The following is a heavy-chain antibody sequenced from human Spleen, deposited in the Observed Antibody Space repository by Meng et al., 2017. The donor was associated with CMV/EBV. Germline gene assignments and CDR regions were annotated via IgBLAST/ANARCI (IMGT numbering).Heavy chain of an antibody. CDR1: GYTFTSYD. Sequence: SVKVSCKASGYTFTSYDINWVRQATGQGLEWMGGIIPIFGTANYAQKFQGRVTITTDESTSTAYMELSSLRSEDTAVYYCAKVGHDFWSGYYDYWGQGTLVTVSS. V-gene: IGHV1-69*05. CDR2: IIPIFGTA. J-gene: IGHJ4*02. CDR3: AKVGHDFWSGYYDY. D-gene: IGHD3-3*01.